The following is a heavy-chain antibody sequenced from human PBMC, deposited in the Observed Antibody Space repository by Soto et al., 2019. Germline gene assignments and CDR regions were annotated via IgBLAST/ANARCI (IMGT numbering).Heavy chain of an antibody. CDR2: IDTSSTKI. D-gene: IGHD3-3*01. Sequence: GGSLRLSCAASGYTFSDYYRSWIRQAPGKGLEWISYIDTSSTKIYYADSVKGRFTISRDNAKNSLYLEMNSLRDEDTAVYYCASHYDMWSGYLSPVDYWGQGTLVTVSS. J-gene: IGHJ4*02. CDR1: GYTFSDYY. V-gene: IGHV3-11*01. CDR3: ASHYDMWSGYLSPVDY.